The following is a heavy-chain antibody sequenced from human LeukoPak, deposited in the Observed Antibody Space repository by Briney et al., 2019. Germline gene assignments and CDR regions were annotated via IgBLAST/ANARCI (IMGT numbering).Heavy chain of an antibody. CDR2: INSDGSST. J-gene: IGHJ6*03. V-gene: IGHV3-74*01. CDR1: GFTFSSYW. D-gene: IGHD2-2*01. Sequence: GGSLRLSCAASGFTFSSYWMHWVRQAPGKGLVWVSRINSDGSSTSYADSVKGRFTISRDNSKNTLYLQMNSLRAEDTAVYYCARDREDIVVVPAADSHYYYYYYMDVWGKGTTVTISS. CDR3: ARDREDIVVVPAADSHYYYYYYMDV.